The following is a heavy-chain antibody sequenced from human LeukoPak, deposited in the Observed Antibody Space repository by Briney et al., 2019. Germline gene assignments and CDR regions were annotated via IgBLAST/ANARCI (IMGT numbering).Heavy chain of an antibody. CDR2: ISGSGFST. CDR1: GFTFSSYA. J-gene: IGHJ4*02. D-gene: IGHD1-26*01. V-gene: IGHV3-23*01. CDR3: AKDLASGSFFAFDY. Sequence: GGSLRLSCAASGFTFSSYAMSWVPQAPGKGLEWVSGISGSGFSTYSADSVKGRFTISRDNSKNTLHLQMTSLRAEDTAVYYCAKDLASGSFFAFDYWVQGTLVTVSS.